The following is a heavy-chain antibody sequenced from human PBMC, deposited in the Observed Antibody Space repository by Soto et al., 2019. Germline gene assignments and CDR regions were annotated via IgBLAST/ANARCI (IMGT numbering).Heavy chain of an antibody. D-gene: IGHD3-22*01. CDR3: AREEKYYDSSGYDAFDI. CDR2: INHSGST. CDR1: GDSISGYY. V-gene: IGHV4-34*01. J-gene: IGHJ3*02. Sequence: SETLSLTCTVSGDSISGYYWTWIRQPPGTGLEWIGEINHSGSTNYNPSLKSRVTISVDTSKNQFSLKLTSVTAADTAVYYCAREEKYYDSSGYDAFDIWGQGTMVTVSS.